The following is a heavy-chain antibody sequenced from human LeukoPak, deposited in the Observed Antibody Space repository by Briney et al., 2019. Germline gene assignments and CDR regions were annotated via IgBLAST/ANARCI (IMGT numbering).Heavy chain of an antibody. CDR3: ARYYGSGSYYDY. J-gene: IGHJ4*02. D-gene: IGHD3-10*01. Sequence: ASVTVSCTASGYTFTGYYMHWVRQAPGQGLEWMGRINPNSGGTNYAQKFQGRVTMTRDTSISTAYMELSRLRSDDTAVYYCARYYGSGSYYDYWGQGTLVTVSS. CDR2: INPNSGGT. CDR1: GYTFTGYY. V-gene: IGHV1-2*06.